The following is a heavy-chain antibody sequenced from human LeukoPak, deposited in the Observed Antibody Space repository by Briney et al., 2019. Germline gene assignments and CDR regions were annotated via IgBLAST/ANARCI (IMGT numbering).Heavy chain of an antibody. D-gene: IGHD3-3*01. CDR2: ISSSGSTI. J-gene: IGHJ6*02. CDR3: ARDFHNTYYDFWSGVPYYGMDV. V-gene: IGHV3-11*01. Sequence: GGSLRLSCAASRFTFSDYYMSWIRQAPGKGLEWVSYISSSGSTIYYADSVKGRFTISRDNAKNSLYLQMNSLRAEDTAVYYCARDFHNTYYDFWSGVPYYGMDVWGQGTTVTVSS. CDR1: RFTFSDYY.